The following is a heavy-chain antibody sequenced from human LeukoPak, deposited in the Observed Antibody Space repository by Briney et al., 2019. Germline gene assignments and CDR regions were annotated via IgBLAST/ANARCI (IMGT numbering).Heavy chain of an antibody. CDR1: GGTFSSYA. Sequence: SVKVSCKASGGTFSSYAISWVRQAPGQGLEWMGGIIPIFGTANYAQKFQGRVTITADESTSTAYMERSSLRSEDTAVYYCATVGDPPTFLDYWGQGTLVTVSS. V-gene: IGHV1-69*13. CDR3: ATVGDPPTFLDY. CDR2: IIPIFGTA. D-gene: IGHD4-17*01. J-gene: IGHJ4*02.